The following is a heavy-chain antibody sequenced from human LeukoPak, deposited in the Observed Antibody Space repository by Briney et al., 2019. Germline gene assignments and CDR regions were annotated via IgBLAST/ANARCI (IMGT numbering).Heavy chain of an antibody. Sequence: PGRSLRLSCAASGFTFRSYGMHWVRQAPGKGLEWVAVISHDGSNKYYADSVKGRFTISRDNSKNTLYLQMNSLRAEDTAVYYCARDGGTYGDYVYFDYWGQGTLVTVSS. D-gene: IGHD4-17*01. CDR1: GFTFRSYG. CDR2: ISHDGSNK. CDR3: ARDGGTYGDYVYFDY. J-gene: IGHJ4*02. V-gene: IGHV3-30*03.